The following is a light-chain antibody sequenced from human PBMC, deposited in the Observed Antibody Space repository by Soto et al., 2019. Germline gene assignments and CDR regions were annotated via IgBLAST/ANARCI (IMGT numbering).Light chain of an antibody. CDR1: QSISSW. CDR2: KAS. Sequence: DIQMTQSPSTLSASVGDRVTITCRASQSISSWLAWYQQKPGKAPKLLIYKASSLESGVPSRFSGSGSGTEFTLTISSLQPDDFATYYCQQDKSYFMWTFGQETKVEIK. V-gene: IGKV1-5*03. J-gene: IGKJ1*01. CDR3: QQDKSYFMWT.